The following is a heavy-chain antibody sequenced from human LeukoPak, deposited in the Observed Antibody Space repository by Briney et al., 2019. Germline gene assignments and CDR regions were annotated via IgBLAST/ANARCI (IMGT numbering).Heavy chain of an antibody. D-gene: IGHD2-21*01. CDR1: GFTFSSHW. J-gene: IGHJ4*02. V-gene: IGHV3-7*01. CDR2: INRDGSEE. CDR3: VRVLIVGSRSIFEH. Sequence: GGSLRLSCAASGFTFSSHWMSWVRQVPGKGLAWVANINRDGSEEYYVDSVKGRVTISRDNAKNSLYLQMNSLRADDTAVYYCVRVLIVGSRSIFEHWGQGTLVTVSP.